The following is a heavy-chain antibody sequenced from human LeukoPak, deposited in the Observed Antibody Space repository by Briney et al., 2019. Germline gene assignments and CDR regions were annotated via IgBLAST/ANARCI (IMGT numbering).Heavy chain of an antibody. CDR3: ARVREYDYSWGSYRYYFDY. Sequence: SGTLSLTCAVYGGSFSGYYWSWIRQPPGKGLEWVGEINHSGSTNYNPSLKSRVTISVDTSKNQFSLKLSSVTAADTAVYYCARVREYDYSWGSYRYYFDYWGQGTLVTVSS. D-gene: IGHD3-16*02. CDR2: INHSGST. CDR1: GGSFSGYY. J-gene: IGHJ4*02. V-gene: IGHV4-34*01.